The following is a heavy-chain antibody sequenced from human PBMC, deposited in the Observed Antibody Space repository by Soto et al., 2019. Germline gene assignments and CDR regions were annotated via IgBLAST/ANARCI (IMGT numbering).Heavy chain of an antibody. CDR1: GGSISSYY. CDR3: ARGLGDTAMVFYYYYYGMDV. Sequence: SETLSLTCTVSGGSISSYYWSWIRQPPGKGLEWIGYIYYSGSTNYNPSLKSRVTISVDTSKNQFSLKLSSVTAADTAVYYCARGLGDTAMVFYYYYYGMDVWGQGTTVTVSS. D-gene: IGHD5-18*01. J-gene: IGHJ6*02. V-gene: IGHV4-59*12. CDR2: IYYSGST.